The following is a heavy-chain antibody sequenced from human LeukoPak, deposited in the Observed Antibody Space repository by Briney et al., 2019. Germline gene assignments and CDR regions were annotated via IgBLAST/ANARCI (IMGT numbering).Heavy chain of an antibody. D-gene: IGHD5-24*01. J-gene: IGHJ3*02. CDR1: GGSFSGYY. CDR3: ARARDGYNPDGFDI. CDR2: INDSGRT. Sequence: SETLSLTCAVNGGSFSGYYWSWIRQPPGKGLEWIGKINDSGRTNYNPSLKSRVTISVDTSKNQFSLKLSSVTAADTAVYYCARARDGYNPDGFDIWGQGTMVTVFS. V-gene: IGHV4-34*01.